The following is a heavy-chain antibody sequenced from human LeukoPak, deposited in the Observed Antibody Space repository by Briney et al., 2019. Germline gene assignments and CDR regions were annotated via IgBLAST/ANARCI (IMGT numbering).Heavy chain of an antibody. Sequence: GGSLRLSCAASGFTFSSYWMSWVRQAPGKGLEWVANIKQDGSEKYYVDSVKGRFTISRDNAKNSLYLQMNSLRSDDTAVYYCARHDSGGYYYMDVWGKGTTVTVSS. CDR1: GFTFSSYW. V-gene: IGHV3-7*03. CDR2: IKQDGSEK. D-gene: IGHD4-23*01. J-gene: IGHJ6*03. CDR3: ARHDSGGYYYMDV.